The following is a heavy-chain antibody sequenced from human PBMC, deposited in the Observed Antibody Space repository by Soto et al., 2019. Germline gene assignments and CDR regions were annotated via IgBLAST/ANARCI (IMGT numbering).Heavy chain of an antibody. CDR1: DGSVSSGSYY. CDR2: IYYSGST. V-gene: IGHV4-61*01. CDR3: ARLDPYSSGWYYFDY. D-gene: IGHD6-19*01. J-gene: IGHJ4*02. Sequence: SETRSLTCTVSDGSVSSGSYYWSWIRQPPGKGLEWIGYIYYSGSTNYNPSLKSRVTISVDTSKNQFSLKLSSVTAADTAVYYCARLDPYSSGWYYFDYWGQGTLVTVS.